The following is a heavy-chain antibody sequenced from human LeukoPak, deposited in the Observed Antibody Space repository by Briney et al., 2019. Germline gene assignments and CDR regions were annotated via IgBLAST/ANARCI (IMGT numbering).Heavy chain of an antibody. V-gene: IGHV3-23*01. CDR2: ISGTGDTT. D-gene: IGHD6-6*01. CDR1: GFTFSTYV. J-gene: IGHJ4*02. CDR3: AKALLSYSSFFDY. Sequence: GGSLRLSCAASGFTFSTYVMSWVRQAPGKGLEWVSTISGTGDTTYYADSVKGRFTISRGNSKNTLYLQMNSLRAEDTAVYYCAKALLSYSSFFDYWGQGTLVTVSS.